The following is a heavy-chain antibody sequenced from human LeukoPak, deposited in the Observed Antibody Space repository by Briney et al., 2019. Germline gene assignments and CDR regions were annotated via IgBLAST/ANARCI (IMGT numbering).Heavy chain of an antibody. Sequence: SETLSLTCTVSGGSISSHYWSWIRQPPGKGLEWIGYIYYSGSTNYSPSLKSRVTISVDTSKNQFSLKLSSVTAADTAVYYCARVSRFLDVWGKGTTATVSS. D-gene: IGHD3-10*01. J-gene: IGHJ6*04. CDR3: ARVSRFLDV. V-gene: IGHV4-59*11. CDR2: IYYSGST. CDR1: GGSISSHY.